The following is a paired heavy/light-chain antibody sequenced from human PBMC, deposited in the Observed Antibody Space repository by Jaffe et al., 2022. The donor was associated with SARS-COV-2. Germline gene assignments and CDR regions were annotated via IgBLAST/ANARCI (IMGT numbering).Heavy chain of an antibody. CDR3: AKGIHKWNSGMDV. Sequence: EVQLLESGGGLVQPGGSLRLSCAASGFIFSNYAMTWVRQAPGKGLEWVSVINGDGSSTNYADSVKGRITISRDNSKNTVYLQMNSLRAGDTAVYHCAKGIHKWNSGMDVWGQGTTVTVSS. J-gene: IGHJ6*02. CDR2: INGDGSST. CDR1: GFIFSNYA. D-gene: IGHD5-18*01. V-gene: IGHV3-23*01.
Light chain of an antibody. CDR1: SSDVGGYDY. CDR3: TAYTPSSTWV. CDR2: DVN. Sequence: QSAPTQPASVSGSPGQSITISCTGTSSDVGGYDYVSWYQHHPGKAPKLIIYDVNNRPSGVSNRFSGSKSGNTASLTISGLQADDEADYYCTAYTPSSTWVFGGGTKLTVL. J-gene: IGLJ3*02. V-gene: IGLV2-14*03.